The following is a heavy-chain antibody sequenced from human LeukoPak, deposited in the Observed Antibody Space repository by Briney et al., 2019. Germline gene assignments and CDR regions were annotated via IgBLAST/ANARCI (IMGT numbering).Heavy chain of an antibody. CDR3: AATDAFDI. V-gene: IGHV4-39*01. J-gene: IGHJ3*02. CDR2: IYYSGRT. Sequence: SETLSLTCSVSGDSVSRSDSYWDWIRQPPGKGLEWIGTIYYSGRTYYSPSLKSRVTMSVDPSNNQFSLNLRSVTAADTAVYYCAATDAFDIWGQGTMVTVSP. CDR1: GDSVSRSDSY.